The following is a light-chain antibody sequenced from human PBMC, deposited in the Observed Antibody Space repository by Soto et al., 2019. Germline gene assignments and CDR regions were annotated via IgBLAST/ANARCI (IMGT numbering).Light chain of an antibody. Sequence: DIQMTQSPSSLSASVGDRLTITCRASQAIGKSLAWYQQRPGKVPKPLIYAASTLHSRVPSRFSGGGSGTHFTLTISNLQPEDVATYYCQMYVTAPETFGQGTKVEIK. CDR2: AAS. V-gene: IGKV1-27*01. CDR1: QAIGKS. CDR3: QMYVTAPET. J-gene: IGKJ1*01.